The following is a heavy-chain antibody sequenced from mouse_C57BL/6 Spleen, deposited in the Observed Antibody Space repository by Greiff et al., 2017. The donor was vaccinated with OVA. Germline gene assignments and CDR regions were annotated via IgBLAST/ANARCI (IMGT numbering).Heavy chain of an antibody. V-gene: IGHV1-26*01. CDR1: GYTFTDYY. CDR2: INPNNGGT. D-gene: IGHD1-1*01. J-gene: IGHJ4*01. Sequence: VQLQQSGPELVKPGASVKISCKASGYTFTDYYMNWVKQSHGKSLEWIGDINPNNGGTSYNQKFKGKATLTVDKSSSTAYMELRSLTSEDSAVYYCARRSYYGSRLPYAMDYWGQGTSVTVSS. CDR3: ARRSYYGSRLPYAMDY.